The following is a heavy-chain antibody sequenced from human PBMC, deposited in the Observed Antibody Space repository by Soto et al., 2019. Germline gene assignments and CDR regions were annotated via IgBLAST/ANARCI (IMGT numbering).Heavy chain of an antibody. Sequence: GGSLRLSCAASGFTFSSYWMSWVRQAPGKGLEWVANIKQDGSEKYYVDSVKGRFTISRDNAKNSLYLQMNSLRAEDTAVYYCARDHRDILTGYYLAFDYWGQGTLVTVSS. CDR3: ARDHRDILTGYYLAFDY. V-gene: IGHV3-7*01. J-gene: IGHJ4*02. D-gene: IGHD3-9*01. CDR2: IKQDGSEK. CDR1: GFTFSSYW.